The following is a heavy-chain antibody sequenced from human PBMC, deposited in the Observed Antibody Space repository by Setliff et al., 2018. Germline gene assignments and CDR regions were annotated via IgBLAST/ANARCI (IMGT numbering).Heavy chain of an antibody. J-gene: IGHJ4*02. V-gene: IGHV1-3*01. CDR1: GYTFSTYA. CDR2: INAGNGIT. Sequence: ASVKVSCKASGYTFSTYAIHWVRPAHGQRPDWMGWINAGNGITKYSQKFQGRVTITRDTSASTAYMELSSLRSDDTAVYYCARVDYYGSGNYYDHWGQGTLVTVSS. CDR3: ARVDYYGSGNYYDH. D-gene: IGHD3-10*01.